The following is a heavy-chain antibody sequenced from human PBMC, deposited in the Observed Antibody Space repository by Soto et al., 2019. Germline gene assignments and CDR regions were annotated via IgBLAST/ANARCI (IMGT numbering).Heavy chain of an antibody. Sequence: SVKVSCKASGGTFSSYAISWVRQAPGQGLEWMGGIIPIFGTANYAQKFQGRVTIIADESTSTAYMELSGLRSEDTAVYYCARVPSRGSGSYYTAELDYWGQGTLVTVSS. J-gene: IGHJ4*02. CDR1: GGTFSSYA. V-gene: IGHV1-69*13. D-gene: IGHD3-10*01. CDR3: ARVPSRGSGSYYTAELDY. CDR2: IIPIFGTA.